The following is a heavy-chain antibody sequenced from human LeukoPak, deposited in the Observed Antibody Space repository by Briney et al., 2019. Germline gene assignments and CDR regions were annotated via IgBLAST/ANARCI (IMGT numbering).Heavy chain of an antibody. Sequence: PGGSLRLSCAASGFTFSSYGMHWVRQAPGKGLEWVAFIRYDGSNKYYADSVKGRFTISRDNSKNTLYLQMNSLRAEDTAVYYCAKDFTILLLXFGXLQTGDYGMDVWGQGTTVTVSS. V-gene: IGHV3-30*02. CDR2: IRYDGSNK. CDR1: GFTFSSYG. D-gene: IGHD3-10*01. J-gene: IGHJ6*02. CDR3: AKDFTILLLXFGXLQTGDYGMDV.